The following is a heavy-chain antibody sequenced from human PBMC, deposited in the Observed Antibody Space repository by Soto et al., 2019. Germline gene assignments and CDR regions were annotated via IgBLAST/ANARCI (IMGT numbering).Heavy chain of an antibody. CDR2: ISYDGSNK. Sequence: PGGSLRLSCAASGFTFSSYAMHWVRQAPGKGLEGVAVISYDGSNKYYADSVKGRFTISRDNSKNTLYLQMYSLRAEDTAVYYCARGFGSPNYFDYWGQGTLVTVSS. CDR1: GFTFSSYA. J-gene: IGHJ4*02. V-gene: IGHV3-30-3*01. D-gene: IGHD3-16*01. CDR3: ARGFGSPNYFDY.